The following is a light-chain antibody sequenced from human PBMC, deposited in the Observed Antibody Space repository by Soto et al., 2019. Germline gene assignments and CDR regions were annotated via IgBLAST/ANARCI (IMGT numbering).Light chain of an antibody. Sequence: QSVLTQPASVSGSPGQSLTISCTGTSIDIAPYNYVSWYQQHPGKAPKLIIYEVSYRPSGISNRFSGSKSGNTASLTISGLQAEDEADYYCSSYTTNITYVFGSGTKVTVL. CDR2: EVS. CDR1: SIDIAPYNY. J-gene: IGLJ1*01. V-gene: IGLV2-14*01. CDR3: SSYTTNITYV.